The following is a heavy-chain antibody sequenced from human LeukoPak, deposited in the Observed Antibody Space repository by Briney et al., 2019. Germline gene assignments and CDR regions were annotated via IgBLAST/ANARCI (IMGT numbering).Heavy chain of an antibody. V-gene: IGHV3-7*01. CDR3: ALIGPPDCSSTSCREGTD. Sequence: PGGSLRLSCEASGLTFRSYWMSWVRQAPGKGLEWVANIKPDGREKYYVDSVKGRFTVSRDNSKNTLDLQMNSLRLEDTAVYYCALIGPPDCSSTSCREGTDWGQGTLVTVSS. CDR1: GLTFRSYW. CDR2: IKPDGREK. J-gene: IGHJ1*01. D-gene: IGHD2-2*01.